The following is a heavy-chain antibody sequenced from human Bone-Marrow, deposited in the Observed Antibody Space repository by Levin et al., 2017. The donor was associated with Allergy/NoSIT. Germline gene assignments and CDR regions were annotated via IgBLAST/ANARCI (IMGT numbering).Heavy chain of an antibody. V-gene: IGHV2-5*01. J-gene: IGHJ1*01. CDR1: GFSLSTPEMG. CDR3: ARRRPDDFWRGYFSGAEYFQH. CDR2: IYWNDDK. Sequence: SGPTLVKPTQTLTLTCTFSGFSLSTPEMGVGWIRQPPGKALEWLALIYWNDDKRYSPSLKSRLTITKDTSKNQVVLTMTNMDPVDTATYYCARRRPDDFWRGYFSGAEYFQHWGQGTLVTVSS. D-gene: IGHD3-3*01.